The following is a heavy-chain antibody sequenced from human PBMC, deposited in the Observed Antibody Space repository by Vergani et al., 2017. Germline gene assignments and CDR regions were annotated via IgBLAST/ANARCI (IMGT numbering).Heavy chain of an antibody. V-gene: IGHV4-31*03. Sequence: QVQLQESGPGLVKPSQTLSLTCSVSGDSISSGVYYWNCIRQHPGKGLEWIWYIYSTGSTHHNPSLRRRINMSVDTSKNQFSLKLNSVTAAGTAMYYCAIMGGYDEGGDFRIGYFDSWGPGILVTVSS. J-gene: IGHJ4*02. CDR3: AIMGGYDEGGDFRIGYFDS. CDR2: IYSTGST. CDR1: GDSISSGVYY. D-gene: IGHD2-21*01.